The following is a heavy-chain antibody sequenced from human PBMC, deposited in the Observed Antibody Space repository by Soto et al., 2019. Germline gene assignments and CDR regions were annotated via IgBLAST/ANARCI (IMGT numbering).Heavy chain of an antibody. Sequence: ASGNVSCKASGYSFTDYALHWVRQAPGQSHEWMGWINAGNGNTKYSQKVQGRVTITRDTSATTAYMELSSLKSEDTAIYYCAKDRISMVLGVLIMPYWGQDTLVT. CDR3: AKDRISMVLGVLIMPY. CDR1: GYSFTDYA. J-gene: IGHJ1*01. V-gene: IGHV1-3*01. CDR2: INAGNGNT. D-gene: IGHD3-10*01.